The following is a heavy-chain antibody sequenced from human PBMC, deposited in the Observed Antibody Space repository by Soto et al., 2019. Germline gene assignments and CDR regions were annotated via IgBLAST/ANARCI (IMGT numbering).Heavy chain of an antibody. CDR3: AREGFDHRTDS. CDR2: MYPSGSS. V-gene: IGHV4-4*02. CDR1: GGSIDTPNW. Sequence: QVQLQESGPGLVKPSETLSLTCAVSGGSIDTPNWWSWYRRPPGKGLEWIGEMYPSGSSNRNPSLNSRVTISLDTSNNHFALKLTSLTAADTAIYYGAREGFDHRTDSWGQGIPVTVSS. J-gene: IGHJ4*02.